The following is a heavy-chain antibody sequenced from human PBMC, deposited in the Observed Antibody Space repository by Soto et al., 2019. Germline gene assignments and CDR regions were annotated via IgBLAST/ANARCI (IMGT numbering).Heavy chain of an antibody. Sequence: GGSLRLSCAASGFTFSSYWMHWVRQAPGKGLVWVSRINSDGSSTSYADSVKGRFTISRDNAKNTLYLQMNSLRAEDTAVYYCARLPREDIVVVPLDVWGKGTTVTVSS. D-gene: IGHD2-15*01. V-gene: IGHV3-74*01. CDR3: ARLPREDIVVVPLDV. J-gene: IGHJ6*04. CDR2: INSDGSST. CDR1: GFTFSSYW.